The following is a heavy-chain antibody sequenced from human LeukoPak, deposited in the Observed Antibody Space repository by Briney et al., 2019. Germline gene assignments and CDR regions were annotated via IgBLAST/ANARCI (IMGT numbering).Heavy chain of an antibody. Sequence: PSETLSLTCTVHGGSISTSAFYRGWIRQPPGKGLEWLGSIYDSGNEFYNPSLKSRVTISADTSKNQFSLKLNSVTAADTAMYYCARQISDYYYYYMDVWGEGITVTVSS. D-gene: IGHD2/OR15-2a*01. J-gene: IGHJ6*03. V-gene: IGHV4-39*01. CDR2: IYDSGNE. CDR1: GGSISTSAFY. CDR3: ARQISDYYYYYMDV.